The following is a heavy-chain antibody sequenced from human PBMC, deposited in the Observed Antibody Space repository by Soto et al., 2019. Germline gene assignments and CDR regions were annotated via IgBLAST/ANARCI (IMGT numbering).Heavy chain of an antibody. CDR2: IYYSGST. V-gene: IGHV4-39*07. D-gene: IGHD1-20*01. J-gene: IGHJ6*03. CDR1: GGSISSSSYY. CDR3: AIEEAVADEYNWNYYYYYYMDV. Sequence: PSETLSLTCTVSGGSISSSSYYWGWIRQHPGKGLEWIGSIYYSGSTYYNPSLKSRVTISVDTSKNQFSLKLSSVTAADTAVYYCAIEEAVADEYNWNYYYYYYMDVWGKGTTVTVSS.